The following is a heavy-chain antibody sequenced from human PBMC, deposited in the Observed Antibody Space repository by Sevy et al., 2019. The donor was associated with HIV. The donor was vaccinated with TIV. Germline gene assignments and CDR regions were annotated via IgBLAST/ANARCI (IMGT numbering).Heavy chain of an antibody. V-gene: IGHV3-15*01. D-gene: IGHD3-22*01. CDR1: GFTFSNAW. CDR2: IKSKTDGGTT. J-gene: IGHJ4*02. Sequence: GGSLRLSCAASGFTFSNAWMSWVRQAPGKGLEWVGRIKSKTDGGTTDYAAPVKGRFTISRDDAKNTPCLQMNSLKTEDTAVYYCTAEGYDSSGYYGRKFDYWGQGTLVTVSS. CDR3: TAEGYDSSGYYGRKFDY.